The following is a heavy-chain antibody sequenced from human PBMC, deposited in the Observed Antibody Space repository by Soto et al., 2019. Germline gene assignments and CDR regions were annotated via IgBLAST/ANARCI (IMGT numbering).Heavy chain of an antibody. CDR3: ARQIYDSDTGPNFQYYFDS. CDR2: IDPRDSQT. J-gene: IGHJ4*02. CDR1: GYSFAGYW. V-gene: IGHV5-10-1*03. D-gene: IGHD3-22*01. Sequence: EVRLEQSGAEVKKSGESLTISCKGSGYSFAGYWITWVRQKPGKGLEWMGRIDPRDSQTYYSPSFRGHVTISATKSITTVFLQWSSLRASDTAMYYCARQIYDSDTGPNFQYYFDSWGQGTPVTVSS.